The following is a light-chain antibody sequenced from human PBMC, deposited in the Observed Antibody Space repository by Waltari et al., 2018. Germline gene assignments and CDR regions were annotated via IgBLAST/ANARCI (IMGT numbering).Light chain of an antibody. V-gene: IGKV3-15*01. Sequence: EIVMTQSPATLSVSPGERSTLSCRASQSISSNLAWYQQKPGQAPRLLIYGASTRATGIPVRFSGSGSGTDFTLTISSLQSEDFAVYXCQQYNDWPRTFGXGTKVEXK. CDR1: QSISSN. CDR2: GAS. CDR3: QQYNDWPRT. J-gene: IGKJ1*01.